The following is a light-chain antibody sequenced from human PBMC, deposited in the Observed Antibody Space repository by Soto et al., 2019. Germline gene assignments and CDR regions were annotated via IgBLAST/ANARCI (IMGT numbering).Light chain of an antibody. V-gene: IGKV3-15*01. Sequence: EIVMTQSPATLSVSLGERVTLSCRASQSVSTTLAWYQQKPGQAPRLLIYGASTRATGIPARFSGSGSGTEFTLTISSLQSEDFAVYYCQQYNNWPPYTFGQGTKLEIK. CDR1: QSVSTT. J-gene: IGKJ2*01. CDR2: GAS. CDR3: QQYNNWPPYT.